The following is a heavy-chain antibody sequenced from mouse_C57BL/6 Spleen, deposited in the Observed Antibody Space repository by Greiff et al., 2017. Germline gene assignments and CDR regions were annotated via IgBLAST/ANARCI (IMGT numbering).Heavy chain of an antibody. CDR3: TGGTGLFDY. V-gene: IGHV6-3*01. CDR2: IRLKSDNYAT. J-gene: IGHJ2*01. D-gene: IGHD4-1*01. Sequence: EVKLMESGGGLVQPGGSMKLSCVASGFTFSNYWMNWVRQSPEKGLEWVAQIRLKSDNYATNYAGAVKGRFTISRDDSKSSVYLQMNNLRAEDTGIYYCTGGTGLFDYWGQGTTLTVSS. CDR1: GFTFSNYW.